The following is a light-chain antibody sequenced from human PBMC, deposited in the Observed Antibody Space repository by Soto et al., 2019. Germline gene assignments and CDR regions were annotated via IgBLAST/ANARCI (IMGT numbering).Light chain of an antibody. CDR1: SSDVGGYNY. V-gene: IGLV2-14*01. J-gene: IGLJ1*01. Sequence: QSALTQPASVSGSPGQSITISCTGTSSDVGGYNYVSWYQQHTGQAPKLMIYDVSNRPSGVSNRFSGSKSGNTASLTISGLQAEDEDDYYCSSYTSSSTLYVFGTGTKVTVL. CDR2: DVS. CDR3: SSYTSSSTLYV.